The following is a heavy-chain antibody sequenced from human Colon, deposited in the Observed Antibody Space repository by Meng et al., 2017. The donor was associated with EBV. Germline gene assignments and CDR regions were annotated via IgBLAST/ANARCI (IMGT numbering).Heavy chain of an antibody. CDR2: ISTITGNP. J-gene: IGHJ4*02. D-gene: IGHD6-19*01. CDR3: GTLKYTSGFYGPAY. CDR1: GSTFTRYA. Sequence: QGQLVQVGIGVKEAGSSVKVSCKASGSTFTRYAMSWVRPAPGQGLEWMGWISTITGNPTYAQGFKGRFVFSVDTSVSTAYLQISSLKAEDTAVYYCGTLKYTSGFYGPAYWGQGALVTVSS. V-gene: IGHV7-4-1*02.